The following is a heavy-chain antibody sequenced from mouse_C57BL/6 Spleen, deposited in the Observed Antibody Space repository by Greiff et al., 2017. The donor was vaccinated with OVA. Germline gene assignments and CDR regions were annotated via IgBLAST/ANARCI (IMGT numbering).Heavy chain of an antibody. CDR2: IGPANGNT. Sequence: VQLQQSVAELVRPGASVKLSCTASGFNIKNTYMHWVKQRPEQGLEWIGRIGPANGNTKYAPKFQGKATITADTSSNTAYLQLSSLTSEDTAIYYCALHYYGSSYAMDYWGQGTSVTVSS. J-gene: IGHJ4*01. CDR3: ALHYYGSSYAMDY. V-gene: IGHV14-3*01. D-gene: IGHD1-1*01. CDR1: GFNIKNTY.